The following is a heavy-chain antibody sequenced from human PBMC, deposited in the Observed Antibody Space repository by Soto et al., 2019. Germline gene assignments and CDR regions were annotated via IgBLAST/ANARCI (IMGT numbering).Heavy chain of an antibody. V-gene: IGHV3-23*01. D-gene: IGHD3-10*01. CDR2: ISDSGGST. Sequence: GGSLRLSCASSVFTFITYAMSWVRQAPGKGLEWVSTISDSGGSTYYADSVKGRFTISRDNSKNTLYLLMNSLSAEDTALYYCAKVHGSGTYYNFPDYWGQGTLVTVSS. J-gene: IGHJ4*02. CDR3: AKVHGSGTYYNFPDY. CDR1: VFTFITYA.